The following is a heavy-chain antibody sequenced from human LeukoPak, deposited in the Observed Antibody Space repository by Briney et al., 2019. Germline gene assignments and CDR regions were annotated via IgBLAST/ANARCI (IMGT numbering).Heavy chain of an antibody. CDR1: GYTLTELS. Sequence: ASVKVSCKVSGYTLTELSMHWVRQAPGKGLEWMGGFDPEDGKTIYAQKFQGRVTMTEDTSTDTAYMELSSLRSEDTAVYYCARTLLTYYYGSGTFDYWGQGTLVTVSS. CDR2: FDPEDGKT. J-gene: IGHJ4*02. V-gene: IGHV1-24*01. D-gene: IGHD3-10*01. CDR3: ARTLLTYYYGSGTFDY.